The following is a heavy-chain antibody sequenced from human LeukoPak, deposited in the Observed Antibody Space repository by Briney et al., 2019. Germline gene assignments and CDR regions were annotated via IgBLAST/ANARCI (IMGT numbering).Heavy chain of an antibody. CDR1: GGSISSGDYY. CDR2: IYYSGNT. CDR3: ARVTGGIAAGY. Sequence: PSETLSLTCTVSGGSISSGDYYWSWIRQPPGKGLEWIGYIYYSGNTYYNPSLKSRVTIPVDTSKNQFSLELISVTAADTAVYYCARVTGGIAAGYWGQGTLVTVSS. D-gene: IGHD6-13*01. J-gene: IGHJ4*02. V-gene: IGHV4-30-4*08.